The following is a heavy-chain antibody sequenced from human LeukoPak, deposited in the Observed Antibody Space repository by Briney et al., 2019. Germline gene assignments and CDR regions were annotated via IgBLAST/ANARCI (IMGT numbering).Heavy chain of an antibody. V-gene: IGHV1-8*01. CDR2: MNPNSGNT. J-gene: IGHJ4*02. D-gene: IGHD2-2*01. CDR3: ANFGCSSTSCLDY. CDR1: GYTFTSYD. Sequence: ASVKVSCKASGYTFTSYDINWVRQATGQGLEWMGWMNPNSGNTGYAQKFQGRVTMTRNTSISTAYMELSSLRSEDTAVYYCANFGCSSTSCLDYWGQGTLVTVSS.